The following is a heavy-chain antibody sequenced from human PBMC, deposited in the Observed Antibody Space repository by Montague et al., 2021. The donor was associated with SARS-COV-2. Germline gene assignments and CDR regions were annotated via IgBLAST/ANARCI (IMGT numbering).Heavy chain of an antibody. CDR1: GDSITGYN. Sequence: SETLSLTCSVSGDSITGYNCSWVRQRHGKGLEWIGHIYTSGSTNYSPSLKSRVRLSIDNPKYQFSLILESLTAADTAVYYCVRDGGNWYYFDYWGEVARVTVSS. J-gene: IGHJ4*02. CDR3: VRDGGNWYYFDY. V-gene: IGHV4-4*07. CDR2: IYTSGST. D-gene: IGHD3-16*01.